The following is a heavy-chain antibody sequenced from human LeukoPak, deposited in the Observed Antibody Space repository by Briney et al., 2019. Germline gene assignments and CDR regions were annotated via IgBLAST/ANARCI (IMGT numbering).Heavy chain of an antibody. CDR3: ARQGKSYYDFWSGSNTRGPFDY. J-gene: IGHJ4*02. CDR1: GDTFTRYD. Sequence: GASVKVSCKASGDTFTRYDMHWVRQAPGQGLEWMGRFTPGGGSTSYAQKFQGRVTLTRDTSTTTVNMEMSSLRSEDTAVYYCARQGKSYYDFWSGSNTRGPFDYWGQGTLVTVSS. V-gene: IGHV1-46*01. D-gene: IGHD3-3*01. CDR2: FTPGGGST.